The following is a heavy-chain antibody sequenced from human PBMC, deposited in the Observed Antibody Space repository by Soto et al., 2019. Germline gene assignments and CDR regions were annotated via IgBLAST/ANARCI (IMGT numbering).Heavy chain of an antibody. CDR2: IDWDDDK. CDR3: ARMLIVAGTENFDY. Sequence: SGPTLVNPTQTLTLTCTFSGFSLSTSGMCVSWIRQPPGKALEWLALIDWDDDKYYSTSLKTRLTISKDTSKNQVVLTMTNMDPVDTATYYCARMLIVAGTENFDYWGQGTLVTVSS. D-gene: IGHD6-19*01. CDR1: GFSLSTSGMC. J-gene: IGHJ4*02. V-gene: IGHV2-70*01.